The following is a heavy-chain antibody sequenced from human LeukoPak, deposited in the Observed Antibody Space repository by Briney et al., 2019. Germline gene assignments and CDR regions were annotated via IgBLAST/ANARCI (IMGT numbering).Heavy chain of an antibody. CDR3: ARLGGARGSY. CDR2: INPNSGGT. D-gene: IGHD3-16*01. CDR1: GYTFTGHY. J-gene: IGHJ4*02. V-gene: IGHV1-2*02. Sequence: VSVKVSCKASGYTFTGHYMHWVRQAPGQGLEWMGLINPNSGGTNYTQKFQGRVTMTRDTSISTAYMELSRLRSDDTAVYYCARLGGARGSYWGQGTLVTVSS.